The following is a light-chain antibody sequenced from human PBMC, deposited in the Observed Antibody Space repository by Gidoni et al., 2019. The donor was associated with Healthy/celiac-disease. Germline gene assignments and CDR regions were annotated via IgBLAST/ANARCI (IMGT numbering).Light chain of an antibody. CDR3: MQALQTPFT. Sequence: DIVMTQSPLSQPVTPGEPASISCRSSQSLLPGNGYNYLDWYLQKPGQSPQLLIYLGSNRASGVPDRFSGSGSGTDFTLKISRVEAEDVGTYYCMQALQTPFTFGGGTKVEIK. V-gene: IGKV2-28*01. J-gene: IGKJ4*01. CDR1: QSLLPGNGYNY. CDR2: LGS.